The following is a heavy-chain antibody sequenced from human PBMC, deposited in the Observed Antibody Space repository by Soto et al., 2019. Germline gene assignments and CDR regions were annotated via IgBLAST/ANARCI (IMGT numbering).Heavy chain of an antibody. J-gene: IGHJ4*02. D-gene: IGHD2-2*01. CDR1: GFTLSRYS. Sequence: EVQLVESGGGLVQPGGSLRLSCVASGFTLSRYSMNWVRQAPGKGLEWVSYISRSSSTIYYADSVKGRFTISRDNAENSVYLQMNSLGAEGTAVYSCARDLAGGMPVYWGQGTRVTVSS. CDR2: ISRSSSTI. CDR3: ARDLAGGMPVY. V-gene: IGHV3-48*01.